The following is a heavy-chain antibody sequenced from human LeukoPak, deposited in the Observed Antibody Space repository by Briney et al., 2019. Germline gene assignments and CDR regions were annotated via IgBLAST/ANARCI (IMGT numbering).Heavy chain of an antibody. Sequence: PGGSLRLSCAASGFTFSDYYMSWLRQAPGKGLEWVSYISSSSSYTNYADSVKGRFTISRDNAKNSLYLQMNSLRAEDTAVYYCATRRQQLVMNYYGMDVWGQGTTVTVSS. CDR2: ISSSSSYT. J-gene: IGHJ6*02. CDR1: GFTFSDYY. V-gene: IGHV3-11*06. D-gene: IGHD6-13*01. CDR3: ATRRQQLVMNYYGMDV.